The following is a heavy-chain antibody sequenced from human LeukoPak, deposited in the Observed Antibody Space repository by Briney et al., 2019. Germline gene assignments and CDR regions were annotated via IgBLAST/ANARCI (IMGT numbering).Heavy chain of an antibody. CDR1: GFTFSSYD. CDR3: ARVAGWHWFDP. D-gene: IGHD6-19*01. Sequence: GALRLSCAASGFTFSSYDMTWVRQAPGRELEWVSSIRPSGDNTYYGDSVKGRFTISRDNSKNTVYLQMNNMRVDDTAVYYCARVAGWHWFDPWGQGTLVTVSS. CDR2: IRPSGDNT. J-gene: IGHJ5*02. V-gene: IGHV3-23*01.